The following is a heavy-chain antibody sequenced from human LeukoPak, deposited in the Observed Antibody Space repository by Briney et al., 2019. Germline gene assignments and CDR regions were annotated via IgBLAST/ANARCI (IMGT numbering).Heavy chain of an antibody. J-gene: IGHJ6*02. CDR3: ARDRHGMAV. CDR2: IGVAGDT. Sequence: QPGGSLRLSCAASEFTLSSYDMHWVRQVTGKGLEWVSAIGVAGDTYYPGSVKGRFIITRENAKNSLYLQMNSLRVEDTAVYYCARDRHGMAVWGQGTMVVVSS. CDR1: EFTLSSYD. V-gene: IGHV3-13*01.